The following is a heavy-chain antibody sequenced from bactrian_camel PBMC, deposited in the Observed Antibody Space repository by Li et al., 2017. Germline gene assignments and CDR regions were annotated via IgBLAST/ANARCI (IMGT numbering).Heavy chain of an antibody. J-gene: IGHJ4*01. Sequence: HVQLVESGGGSVQAGGSLRLSCVASGYLASTYCMSWFRQVPGKEREGVAAIDNDGNLNYAESVEGRFTVSKDKVKNTLYLQMNSLKPEDTAMYYCAANPPSGGRGYCQRPRSGSVLVFKYQGQGTQVTVS. CDR1: GYLASTYC. D-gene: IGHD1*01. CDR2: IDNDGNL. V-gene: IGHV3S53*01.